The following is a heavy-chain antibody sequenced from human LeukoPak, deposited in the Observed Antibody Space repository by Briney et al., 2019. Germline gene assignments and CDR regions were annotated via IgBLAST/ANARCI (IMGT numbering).Heavy chain of an antibody. CDR2: MNPNNGNT. J-gene: IGHJ4*02. V-gene: IGHV1-8*01. CDR3: ARGLLHYCSGGSCPVDY. CDR1: GYTFTSYD. D-gene: IGHD2-15*01. Sequence: GASVKVSCKASGYTFTSYDINWVRQATGQGLEWMGWMNPNNGNTGYAQKFQGRVTMTRNTSISTAYMELGSLRSEDTAVYYCARGLLHYCSGGSCPVDYWGQGTLVTVSS.